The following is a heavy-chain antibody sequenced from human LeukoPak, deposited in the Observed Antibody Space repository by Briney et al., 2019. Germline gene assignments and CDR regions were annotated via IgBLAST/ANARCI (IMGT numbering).Heavy chain of an antibody. D-gene: IGHD3-3*01. V-gene: IGHV1-2*02. Sequence: SVKVSCKASGYTFTGYYVHWVRQAPGQGLEWRGWVNPNSGGTNYAQKFQGRVTMTRDTSISTAYMELSRLRSDDTAVYYCAREGYDHNWFDPWGQGTLVTVSS. CDR3: AREGYDHNWFDP. J-gene: IGHJ5*02. CDR1: GYTFTGYY. CDR2: VNPNSGGT.